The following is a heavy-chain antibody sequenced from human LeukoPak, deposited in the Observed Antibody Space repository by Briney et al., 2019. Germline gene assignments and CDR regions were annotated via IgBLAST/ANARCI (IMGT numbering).Heavy chain of an antibody. V-gene: IGHV4-39*07. CDR2: IYYRGTT. J-gene: IGHJ4*02. CDR3: ARDWNRYAY. D-gene: IGHD1-1*01. CDR1: GGSISSGNYY. Sequence: TASETLSLTCTVSGGSISSGNYYWGWIRQPPGKGLDWIGSIYYRGTTYYNPSLKSRVTISVDTSKNQFSLQLSSVTAADTAVYYCARDWNRYAYWGQGTLVTVSS.